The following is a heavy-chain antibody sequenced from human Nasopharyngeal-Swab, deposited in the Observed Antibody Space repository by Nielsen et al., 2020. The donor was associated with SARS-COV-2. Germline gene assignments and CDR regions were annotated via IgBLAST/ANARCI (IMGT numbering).Heavy chain of an antibody. CDR3: ATSLLGYCSGGSCYAYYGMDV. CDR2: IYSGGST. V-gene: IGHV3-66*01. D-gene: IGHD2-15*01. J-gene: IGHJ6*02. CDR1: GLTVSSNY. Sequence: ESLKISRAAPGLTVSSNYISWVRQAPGEGLEWVSVIYSGGSTYYADSVKGRFTISRDNSKNTLYLQMNSLRAEDTAVYYCATSLLGYCSGGSCYAYYGMDVWGQGTTVTVSS.